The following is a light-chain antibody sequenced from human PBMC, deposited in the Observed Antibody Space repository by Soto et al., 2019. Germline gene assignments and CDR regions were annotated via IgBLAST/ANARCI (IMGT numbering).Light chain of an antibody. CDR1: QSVSSTK. Sequence: IVLSQSPGTLSLYPGERATLSCRASQSVSSTKLAWYQQKPGQAPRLLIYGVSTRDTGVPDRFSGSASGTEFTLTISSLQSEDFAVYYCQQRSNWPRTFGQGTKVAIK. CDR2: GVS. J-gene: IGKJ1*01. V-gene: IGKV3D-20*02. CDR3: QQRSNWPRT.